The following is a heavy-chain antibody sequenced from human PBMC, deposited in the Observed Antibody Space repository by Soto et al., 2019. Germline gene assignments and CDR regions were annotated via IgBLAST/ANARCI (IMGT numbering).Heavy chain of an antibody. V-gene: IGHV1-24*01. CDR3: ATDPGGSYYYYYGMDV. Sequence: VSCKVSGYTLTELSMHWVRQAPGKGLEWMGGFDPEDGETIYAQKFQGRVTMTEDTSTDTAYMELSSLRSEDTAVYYCATDPGGSYYYYYGMDVWGQGTTVTVSS. J-gene: IGHJ6*02. CDR2: FDPEDGET. CDR1: GYTLTELS. D-gene: IGHD1-26*01.